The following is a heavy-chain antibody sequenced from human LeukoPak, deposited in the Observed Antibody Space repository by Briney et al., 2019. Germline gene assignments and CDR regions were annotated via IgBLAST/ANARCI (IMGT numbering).Heavy chain of an antibody. CDR2: INSDGSST. J-gene: IGHJ4*02. CDR1: GFNFSSYW. CDR3: ARGRSSSWYNSCFDY. V-gene: IGHV3-74*01. D-gene: IGHD6-13*01. Sequence: GGSLRLSCAASGFNFSSYWMHWVRQAPGKGLVGVSRINSDGSSTSYADSVKGRFTISRDNAKNTLYLQMNSLRAEDTAVYYCARGRSSSWYNSCFDYWGQGTLVTVSS.